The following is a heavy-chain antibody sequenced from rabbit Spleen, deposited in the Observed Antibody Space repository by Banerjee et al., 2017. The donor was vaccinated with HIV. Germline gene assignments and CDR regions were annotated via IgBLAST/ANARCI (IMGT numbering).Heavy chain of an antibody. Sequence: QQQLEESGGGLVQPEGTLTLTCTASGFAFSADYYICWVRQAPGKGLESIACIYGGVIDSTYYATWAKGRFTISKTSSTTVTLRVASLTAADTATYFCARGSATMTMVSTGFYFSLWGPGTLVTVS. CDR3: ARGSATMTMVSTGFYFSL. CDR2: IYGGVIDST. CDR1: GFAFSADYY. V-gene: IGHV1S45*01. J-gene: IGHJ4*01. D-gene: IGHD2-1*01.